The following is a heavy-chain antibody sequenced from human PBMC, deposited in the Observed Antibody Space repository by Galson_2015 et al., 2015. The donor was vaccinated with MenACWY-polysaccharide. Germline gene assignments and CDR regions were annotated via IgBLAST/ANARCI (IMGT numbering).Heavy chain of an antibody. Sequence: SLRLSCAASGFTFSSYGMHWVRQAPGKGLEYVSAISSNGGSTYYGDSVKGRFTISRDNSKNTLYLQMGNLRAEDMAVYYCARGRCSSTSCSPFPYFHYSGQSSLFTVSS. CDR2: ISSNGGST. V-gene: IGHV3-64*02. D-gene: IGHD2-2*01. CDR1: GFTFSSYG. J-gene: IGHJ4*02. CDR3: ARGRCSSTSCSPFPYFHY.